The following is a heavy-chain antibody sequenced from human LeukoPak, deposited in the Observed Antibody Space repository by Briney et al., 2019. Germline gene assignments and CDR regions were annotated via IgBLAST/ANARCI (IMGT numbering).Heavy chain of an antibody. D-gene: IGHD2-2*01. V-gene: IGHV3-23*01. J-gene: IGHJ4*02. Sequence: TGGSLRLSCAASGFTFSSYAMSWVRQAPGKGLEWVSAISGSGGSTYYADSVKGRSTISRDNSKNTLYLQMNSLRAEDTAVYYCAKDPSRRGDQEGDYWGQGNLVTVSS. CDR1: GFTFSSYA. CDR2: ISGSGGST. CDR3: AKDPSRRGDQEGDY.